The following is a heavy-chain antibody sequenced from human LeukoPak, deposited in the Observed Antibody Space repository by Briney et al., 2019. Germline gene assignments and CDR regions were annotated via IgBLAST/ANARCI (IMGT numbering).Heavy chain of an antibody. CDR2: INSDGSWT. J-gene: IGHJ4*02. D-gene: IGHD2/OR15-2a*01. V-gene: IGHV3-74*01. Sequence: GGSLRLSCAASGNYWMHWVRQAPGKGLVWVSHINSDGSWTSYADSVKGRFTISKDNAKNTVYLQMNSLRAEDTAVYYCVSFYETYWGRGTLVTVPS. CDR1: GNYW. CDR3: VSFYETY.